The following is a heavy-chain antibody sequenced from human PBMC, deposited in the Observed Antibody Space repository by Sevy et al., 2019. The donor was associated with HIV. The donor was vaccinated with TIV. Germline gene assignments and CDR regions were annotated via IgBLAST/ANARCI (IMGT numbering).Heavy chain of an antibody. J-gene: IGHJ4*02. Sequence: GGSLRLSCAASGFTFSNAWMSWVRQAPGKGLEWVGRIKGKIYDGTIDYAAPVKGRFSISRDDSKNTLYLQMNSLKTADTAVYYCPTAGWSKEAYYNYWGQGTLVTVSS. D-gene: IGHD6-19*01. CDR2: IKGKIYDGTI. CDR3: PTAGWSKEAYYNY. CDR1: GFTFSNAW. V-gene: IGHV3-15*01.